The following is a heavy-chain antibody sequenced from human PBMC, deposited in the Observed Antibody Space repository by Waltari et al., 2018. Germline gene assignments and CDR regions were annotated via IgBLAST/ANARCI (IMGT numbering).Heavy chain of an antibody. D-gene: IGHD6-13*01. CDR3: ARLPGRIAAAGNPYYYYGMDV. V-gene: IGHV1-69*04. CDR2: IIPILGIA. J-gene: IGHJ6*02. CDR1: GGTFSSYA. Sequence: QVQLVQSGAEVKKPGSSVKVSCKASGGTFSSYAISWVRQAPGQGLEWMGRIIPILGIANYAQKFQGRVTITADKSTSTAYMELSSLRSEDTAVYYCARLPGRIAAAGNPYYYYGMDVWGQGTTVTVSS.